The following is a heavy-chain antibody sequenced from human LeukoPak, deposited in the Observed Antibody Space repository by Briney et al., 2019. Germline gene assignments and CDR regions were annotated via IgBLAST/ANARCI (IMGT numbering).Heavy chain of an antibody. CDR2: IYYSGST. CDR1: GGSISSSSYY. J-gene: IGHJ4*02. Sequence: PSETLSLTCTVSGGSISSSSYYWGWIRQPPGKGLEWIGSIYYSGSTYHNPSLKSRVTISVDTSKSQLSLKLSSVTAADTAVYYCASARTSSRSWFTFDYWGRGILVTVSS. CDR3: ASARTSSRSWFTFDY. V-gene: IGHV4-39*01. D-gene: IGHD6-13*01.